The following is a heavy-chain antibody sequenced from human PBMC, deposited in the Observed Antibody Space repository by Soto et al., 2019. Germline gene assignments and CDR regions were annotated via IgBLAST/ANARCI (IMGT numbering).Heavy chain of an antibody. V-gene: IGHV3-7*01. Sequence: GGSLRLSCAASGFTFSSYWMSWVRQAPGKGLEWVANIKQDGSEKYYVDSVKGRFTISRDNAKNSLYLQMNSLRAEDTAVYYCARDDASSGYYLLYYYGMDVWGQGTTVTVSS. J-gene: IGHJ6*02. D-gene: IGHD3-22*01. CDR2: IKQDGSEK. CDR3: ARDDASSGYYLLYYYGMDV. CDR1: GFTFSSYW.